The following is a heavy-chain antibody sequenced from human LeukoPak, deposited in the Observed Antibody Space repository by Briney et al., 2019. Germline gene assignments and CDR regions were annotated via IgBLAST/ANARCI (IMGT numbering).Heavy chain of an antibody. J-gene: IGHJ4*01. Sequence: KPSETLSLTCTVSGDSIISSSRYYWGWIRQPPGKGLEWIGSIYYSGGTYYNASLRSRVTISVDTSNNQFSLKLRSVTAADTAVHYCARQVSRLFESDHWGPGSL. CDR2: IYYSGGT. CDR3: ARQVSRLFESDH. D-gene: IGHD3-3*01. CDR1: GDSIISSSRYY. V-gene: IGHV4-39*01.